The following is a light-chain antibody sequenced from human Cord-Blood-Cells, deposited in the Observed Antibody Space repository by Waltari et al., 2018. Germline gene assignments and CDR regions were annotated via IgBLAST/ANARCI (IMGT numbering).Light chain of an antibody. CDR3: QVWDSSSDHWV. CDR2: DDS. CDR1: NIGSKR. J-gene: IGLJ3*02. V-gene: IGLV3-21*02. Sequence: SYVLTQPPPVSVAPGQTARITCGGTNIGSKRVHWYQQKPGQAPVLVVYDDSDRPSGIPERFSGSNSGNTATLTISRVEAGDETDYYWQVWDSSSDHWVFGGGTKLTVL.